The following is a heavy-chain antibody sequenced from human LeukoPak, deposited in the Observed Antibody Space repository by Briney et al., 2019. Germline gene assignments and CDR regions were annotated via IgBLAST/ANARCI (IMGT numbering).Heavy chain of an antibody. CDR3: ARVSSGLRLGSRTSFDY. D-gene: IGHD5-12*01. Sequence: QAGGSLRLSCAASGFTFSSYEMNWVRQAPGKGLEWVSYISSSGSTIYYADSVKGRFTISRDNAKNSLYLQMNSLRAEDTAVYYCARVSSGLRLGSRTSFDYWGQGTLVTVSS. CDR1: GFTFSSYE. V-gene: IGHV3-48*03. J-gene: IGHJ4*02. CDR2: ISSSGSTI.